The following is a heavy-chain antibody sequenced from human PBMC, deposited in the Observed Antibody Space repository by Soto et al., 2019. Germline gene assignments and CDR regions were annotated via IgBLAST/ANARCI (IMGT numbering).Heavy chain of an antibody. CDR2: IIPILGVT. CDR3: ARDVRYCSGISCSAFDP. Sequence: QVQLVQSGADVRRPGSSVNVSCKASGGTFSTYTIIWVRQAPGQGLEWVGKIIPILGVTTYAQNFQGRVTITADKSTNTAYMALSSLSSEDTAVYYCARDVRYCSGISCSAFDPWGQGTLVTVSS. D-gene: IGHD2-15*01. J-gene: IGHJ5*02. V-gene: IGHV1-69*08. CDR1: GGTFSTYT.